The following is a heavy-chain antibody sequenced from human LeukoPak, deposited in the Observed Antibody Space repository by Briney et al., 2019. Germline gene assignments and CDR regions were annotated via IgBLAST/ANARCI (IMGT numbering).Heavy chain of an antibody. CDR2: ISWNSGSI. J-gene: IGHJ6*03. D-gene: IGHD3-16*02. V-gene: IGHV3-NL1*01. CDR1: GFTFSSYG. Sequence: GGSLRLSCAASGFTFSSYGMHWVRQAPGKGLEWVSGISWNSGSIGYADSVKGRFTISRDNSKNTLYLQMNSLRAEDTAVYYCAKDRVVIVHYYYYMDVWGKGTTVTISS. CDR3: AKDRVVIVHYYYYMDV.